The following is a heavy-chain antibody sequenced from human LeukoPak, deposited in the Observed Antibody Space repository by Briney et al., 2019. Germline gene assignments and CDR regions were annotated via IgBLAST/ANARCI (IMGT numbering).Heavy chain of an antibody. Sequence: GGSLRLSCVASGFTFSNYWMHWVRQPPGKGLVWVPRIYVDGRTTNYADSVKGRFTISRDNAKNTVYLEMNSLSVEDTATYYCIRDFRSADLWGQGALVTVTS. V-gene: IGHV3-74*01. J-gene: IGHJ5*02. CDR3: IRDFRSADL. CDR2: IYVDGRTT. CDR1: GFTFSNYW.